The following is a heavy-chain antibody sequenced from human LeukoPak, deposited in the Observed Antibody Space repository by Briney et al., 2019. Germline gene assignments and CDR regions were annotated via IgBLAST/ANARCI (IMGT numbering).Heavy chain of an antibody. V-gene: IGHV4-59*01. CDR3: ARMTSYSSGCYFDY. CDR1: GGSISGYY. CDR2: IYYSGTT. Sequence: LRLSCTVIGGSISGYYWSWIRQPPGKGLEWIGFIYYSGTTNYNPSLKSRVTVSVDTSKNQFSLMLSSVTAADTAVYYCARMTSYSSGCYFDYWGQGTLVTVSS. J-gene: IGHJ4*02. D-gene: IGHD6-19*01.